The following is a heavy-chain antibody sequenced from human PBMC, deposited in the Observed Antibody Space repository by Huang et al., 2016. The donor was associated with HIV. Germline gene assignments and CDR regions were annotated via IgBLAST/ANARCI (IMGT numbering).Heavy chain of an antibody. CDR1: GVTFRSET. CDR3: VTEGESRSYFDY. J-gene: IGHJ4*02. V-gene: IGHV1-69*06. Sequence: QVKLEQSAAELKMHGSSVKVSCKASGVTFRSETIRWVGQAPVQGLELIGSIVPTFDANNYAQKFRGRFTITVDKPTNTAYMELTILRPEDTAIYYCVTEGESRSYFDYWGQGTRVIVSS. D-gene: IGHD3-10*01. CDR2: IVPTFDAN.